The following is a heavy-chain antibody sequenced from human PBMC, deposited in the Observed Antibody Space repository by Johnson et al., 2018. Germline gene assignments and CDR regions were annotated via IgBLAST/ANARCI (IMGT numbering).Heavy chain of an antibody. CDR2: ISGSGGST. J-gene: IGHJ6*02. D-gene: IGHD2-2*03. CDR3: AKAWIWNYYYGMDV. CDR1: GFTFSSYA. V-gene: IGHV3-23*04. Sequence: VQLVESGGGLVQPGGSXRLSCAASGFTFSSYAMSWVRQAPGKGLEWVSAISGSGGSTYYADSVKGRFTISRDNSKNTLYLQMKSLRAEDTAVYYCAKAWIWNYYYGMDVWGQGTTVTVSS.